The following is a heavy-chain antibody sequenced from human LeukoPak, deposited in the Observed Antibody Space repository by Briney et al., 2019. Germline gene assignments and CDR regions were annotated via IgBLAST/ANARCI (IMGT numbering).Heavy chain of an antibody. V-gene: IGHV1-18*01. CDR2: ISAYNGNT. Sequence: ASVKVSCKASGGTFTSYGISCVRQAPGQGLEWMGWISAYNGNTNYAQKLQGRVTMTTDTSTSTAYMELRSLRSDDTAVYYCARDVYQLLPRDYYYYMDVWGKGTTVTVSS. CDR3: ARDVYQLLPRDYYYYMDV. J-gene: IGHJ6*03. D-gene: IGHD2-2*01. CDR1: GGTFTSYG.